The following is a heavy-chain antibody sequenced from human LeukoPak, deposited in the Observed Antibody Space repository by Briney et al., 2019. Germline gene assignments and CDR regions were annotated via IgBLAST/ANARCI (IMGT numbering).Heavy chain of an antibody. D-gene: IGHD5-24*01. Sequence: GSLRLSCAASGFNFITAAMTWVRQAPGKGLEWVSLIGSSGCSTYYADSVKGRFTISRDNFNHTLSLQMNSLRVEDTAIYYCVKDIQLSTWGLGTMVTVSS. CDR1: GFNFITAA. CDR3: VKDIQLST. CDR2: IGSSGCST. V-gene: IGHV3-23*01. J-gene: IGHJ3*01.